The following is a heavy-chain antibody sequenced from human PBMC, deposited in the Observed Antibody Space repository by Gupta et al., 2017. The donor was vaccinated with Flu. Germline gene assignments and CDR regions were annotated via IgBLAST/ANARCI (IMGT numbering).Heavy chain of an antibody. CDR2: IYYSGST. CDR1: GGSISSYY. J-gene: IGHJ4*02. Sequence: QVQLQESGPGLVKPSETLSLTCPVSGGSISSYYRSWIRQPPGKGLEWIGYIYYSGSTNYNPSLKSRVTISVDTSKNQFSLKLSSVTAADTAVYYCAREAATVGIDYWGQGTLVTVSS. V-gene: IGHV4-59*01. CDR3: AREAATVGIDY. D-gene: IGHD4-17*01.